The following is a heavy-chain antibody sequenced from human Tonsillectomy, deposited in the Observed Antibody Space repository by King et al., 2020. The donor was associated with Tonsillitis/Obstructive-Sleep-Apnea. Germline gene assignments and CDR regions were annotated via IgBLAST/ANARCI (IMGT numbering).Heavy chain of an antibody. Sequence: VQLVESGGGLVQPGGSLRLSCAASGFTVSSNYMSWVRQAPGKGLEWVSVIYSGGSTYYADSVKGRFTISRDNSKNTLYLQMNSLRAEDTAVYYCARVSSGTHGGDNFDYWGQGTLVTVSS. CDR2: IYSGGST. CDR1: GFTVSSNY. CDR3: ARVSSGTHGGDNFDY. D-gene: IGHD1-14*01. V-gene: IGHV3-66*01. J-gene: IGHJ4*02.